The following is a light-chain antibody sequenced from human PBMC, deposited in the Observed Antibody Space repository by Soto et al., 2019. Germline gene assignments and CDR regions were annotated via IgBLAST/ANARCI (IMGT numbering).Light chain of an antibody. CDR3: CSSVGSPNWV. CDR1: SSDVGSCNC. CDR2: EVN. V-gene: IGLV2-23*02. J-gene: IGLJ3*02. Sequence: QSALTQPASVSGSPGQSITISCTGTSSDVGSCNCVSWYQQHPGQAPTLMIYEVNKRPSGISNRFSGSKSGNTASLTISGLQAEDEADYYCCSSVGSPNWVFGGGTKVTVL.